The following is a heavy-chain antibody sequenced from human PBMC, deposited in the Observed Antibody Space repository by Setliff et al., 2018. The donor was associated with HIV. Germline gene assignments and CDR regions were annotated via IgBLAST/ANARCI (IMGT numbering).Heavy chain of an antibody. D-gene: IGHD3-10*01. CDR3: ARDQITMVRGTIGAFDI. CDR1: GYTFTSYG. V-gene: IGHV1-18*01. Sequence: ASVKISCKASGYTFTSYGISCVRQAPGQGLEWMGWISAYNGNTNYAQKLQGRVTMTTDTSTSTAYMELRSLRSDDTAVYYCARDQITMVRGTIGAFDIWGQGTMVTVSS. J-gene: IGHJ3*02. CDR2: ISAYNGNT.